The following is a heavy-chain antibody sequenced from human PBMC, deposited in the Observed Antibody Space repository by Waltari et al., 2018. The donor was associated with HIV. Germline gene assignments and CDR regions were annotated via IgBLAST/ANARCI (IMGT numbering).Heavy chain of an antibody. CDR1: GFTFRNYG. J-gene: IGHJ4*02. CDR2: ISFDGSNQ. Sequence: QVQLVESGGGVVQPGRSLRLSCAASGFTFRNYGMHWVRQAPGKGLGWWAVISFDGSNQYYADSVRGRFTISRDNSKKKVFLQMNSLRLDDSALYYCATGQQVWETWSQLDYWGQGTLVIVSS. D-gene: IGHD1-1*01. V-gene: IGHV3-30*03. CDR3: ATGQQVWETWSQLDY.